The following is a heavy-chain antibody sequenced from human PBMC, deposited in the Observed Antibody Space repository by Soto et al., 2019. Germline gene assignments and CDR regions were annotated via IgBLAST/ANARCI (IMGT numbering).Heavy chain of an antibody. CDR3: ARGYYYYMDV. Sequence: PSETLSLTCTVSGGSISSYYWSWIRQPPGKGLECIGYMYYSGSTNYNPSPKSRVTISVDTSKNQFSLKLSSVTAADTAVYYCARGYYYYMDVWGKGTTVTVSS. V-gene: IGHV4-59*01. CDR1: GGSISSYY. CDR2: MYYSGST. J-gene: IGHJ6*03.